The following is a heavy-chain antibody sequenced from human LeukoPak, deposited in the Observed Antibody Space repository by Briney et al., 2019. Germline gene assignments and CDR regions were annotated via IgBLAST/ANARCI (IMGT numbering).Heavy chain of an antibody. D-gene: IGHD3-10*01. V-gene: IGHV4-39*01. CDR2: IYYSGST. CDR1: GGSISSSSYY. CDR3: ARLVHTMVRGVTFDY. Sequence: PPETLSLTCTVSGGSISSSSYYWGWIRQPPGKGLEWIGSIYYSGSTYYNPSLKSRVTISVDTSKNQFSLKLSSVTAADTAVYYCARLVHTMVRGVTFDYWGQGTLVTVSS. J-gene: IGHJ4*02.